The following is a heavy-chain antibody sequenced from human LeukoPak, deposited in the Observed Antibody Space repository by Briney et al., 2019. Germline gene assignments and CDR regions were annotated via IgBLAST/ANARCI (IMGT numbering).Heavy chain of an antibody. Sequence: GGSLRLSCAASGFTFSSYWMNWVRQAPGKGLVWVSRIASGGSSTTYADSVKGRFSISRDNAKNTLYLQMNSPRVEDTAVYYCARGRPHGNDYWGQETLVTVSS. CDR1: GFTFSSYW. CDR2: IASGGSST. D-gene: IGHD4-23*01. CDR3: ARGRPHGNDY. J-gene: IGHJ4*02. V-gene: IGHV3-74*01.